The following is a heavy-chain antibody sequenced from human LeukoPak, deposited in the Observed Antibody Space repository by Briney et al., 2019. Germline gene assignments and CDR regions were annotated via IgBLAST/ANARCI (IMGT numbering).Heavy chain of an antibody. D-gene: IGHD2-21*02. Sequence: SQTLSLTCTVSGGSISSGSYHWIWIRQPAGKGLEWIGHIYTSGSTNYNPSLRSRVTISVDTSKNQFSLKLSSVTAADTAVYYCARATDCPWYFDYWGQGTLVTVSS. CDR2: IYTSGST. CDR1: GGSISSGSYH. J-gene: IGHJ4*02. CDR3: ARATDCPWYFDY. V-gene: IGHV4-61*09.